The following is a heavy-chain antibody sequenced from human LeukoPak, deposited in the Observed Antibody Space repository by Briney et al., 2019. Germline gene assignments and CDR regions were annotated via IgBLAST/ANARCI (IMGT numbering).Heavy chain of an antibody. J-gene: IGHJ4*02. CDR3: ARGAVLLWFGDHRPFDY. V-gene: IGHV1-8*01. D-gene: IGHD3-10*01. CDR2: INPNSGNT. Sequence: ASVKVSCKASGYTFTSYDINWVRQATGQGLEWMGWINPNSGNTGYAQKFQGRVTMTRNTSISTAYMELSSLRSEDTAVYYCARGAVLLWFGDHRPFDYWGQGTLVTVSS. CDR1: GYTFTSYD.